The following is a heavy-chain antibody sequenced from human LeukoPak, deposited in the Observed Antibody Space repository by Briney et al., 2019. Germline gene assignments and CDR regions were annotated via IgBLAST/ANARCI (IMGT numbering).Heavy chain of an antibody. Sequence: GASVKVSCKASGGTFSSYAISWVRQAPGQGLEWMGRIIPILGIANYAQKFQGRVTITADKSTSTAYMELSSLRSEGTAVYYCARDRGYSYGLASDYWGQGTLVTVSS. CDR1: GGTFSSYA. CDR3: ARDRGYSYGLASDY. D-gene: IGHD5-18*01. CDR2: IIPILGIA. V-gene: IGHV1-69*04. J-gene: IGHJ4*02.